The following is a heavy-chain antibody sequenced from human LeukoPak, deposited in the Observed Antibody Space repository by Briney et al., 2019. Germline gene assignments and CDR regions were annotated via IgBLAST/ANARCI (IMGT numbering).Heavy chain of an antibody. CDR3: ATDTISFWSGSSYYYYGMDV. Sequence: ASMKVSCKVSGYTLTELSMHWVRQAPGKGLEWMGGFDPEDGETIYAQKFQGRVTMTEDTSTDTAYMELSSLRSEDTAVYYCATDTISFWSGSSYYYYGMDVWGQGTTVTVSS. V-gene: IGHV1-24*01. J-gene: IGHJ6*02. D-gene: IGHD3-3*01. CDR2: FDPEDGET. CDR1: GYTLTELS.